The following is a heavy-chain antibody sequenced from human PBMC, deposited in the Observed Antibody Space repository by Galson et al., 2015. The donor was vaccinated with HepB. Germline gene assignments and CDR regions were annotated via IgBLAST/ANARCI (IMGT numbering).Heavy chain of an antibody. D-gene: IGHD6-13*01. Sequence: LRLSCAASGFTFSSYGMHWVRQAPGKGLEWVAVISYDGSNKYYADSVKGRFTISRDNSKNTLYLQMNSLRAEDTAVYYCAKDLRLSIAAAGPPYYYYGMDVWGQGTTVTVSS. CDR3: AKDLRLSIAAAGPPYYYYGMDV. J-gene: IGHJ6*02. V-gene: IGHV3-30*18. CDR2: ISYDGSNK. CDR1: GFTFSSYG.